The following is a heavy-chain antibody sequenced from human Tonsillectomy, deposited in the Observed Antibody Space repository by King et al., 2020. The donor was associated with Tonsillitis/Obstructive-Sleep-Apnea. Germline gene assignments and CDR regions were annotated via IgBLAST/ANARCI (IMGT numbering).Heavy chain of an antibody. V-gene: IGHV3-43*02. J-gene: IGHJ4*02. D-gene: IGHD3-22*01. Sequence: EVQLVESGGGVVQPGGSLRLSCAASGFTFDDYAMHGVRQAPGKGLEWVSLISGDGGSTYYADSVKGRLTISRDNSKNSLYLQMNSLRTEDTALYYCAKDSSGYFYLDYWGQGTLVTVSS. CDR3: AKDSSGYFYLDY. CDR1: GFTFDDYA. CDR2: ISGDGGST.